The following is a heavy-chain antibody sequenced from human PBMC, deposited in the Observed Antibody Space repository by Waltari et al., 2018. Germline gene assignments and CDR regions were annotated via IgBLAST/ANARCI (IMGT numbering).Heavy chain of an antibody. J-gene: IGHJ4*02. CDR3: ARDRGRGLYFDP. D-gene: IGHD2-15*01. V-gene: IGHV4-4*02. CDR1: GDSMSENYW. Sequence: QLQLQQSGPGLVKPSESLSLTCGVSGDSMSENYWWSWVRQSPEKGLEWIGQIHRSGRTYYNPSLESRVSGSMDTSNNKFFLKLSSAIAADTAVYYCARDRGRGLYFDPWGQGTLVTVSP. CDR2: IHRSGRT.